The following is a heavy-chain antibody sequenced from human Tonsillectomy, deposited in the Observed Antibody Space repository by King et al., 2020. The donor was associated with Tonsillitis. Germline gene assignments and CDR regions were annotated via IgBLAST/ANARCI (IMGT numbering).Heavy chain of an antibody. CDR1: GGSISSSNW. V-gene: IGHV4-4*02. CDR3: ARALAAAARYWYFDL. CDR2: IYHSGST. J-gene: IGHJ2*01. D-gene: IGHD6-13*01. Sequence: QLQESGPGLVKPSGTLSLTCAVSGGSISSSNWWSWVRQPPGKGLEWIGGIYHSGSTNYNTSLKSRVNLSVDKSKNQFSLKLNSVTAADTAVYYCARALAAAARYWYFDLWGRGTLVTVSS.